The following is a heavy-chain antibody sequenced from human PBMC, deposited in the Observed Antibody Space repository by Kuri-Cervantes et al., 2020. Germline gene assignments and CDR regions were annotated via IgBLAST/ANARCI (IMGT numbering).Heavy chain of an antibody. CDR1: GGSISSSSYY. D-gene: IGHD6-13*01. CDR2: IYYSGST. V-gene: IGHV4-39*07. Sequence: SETLSFTCTVSGGSISSSSYYWGWIRQPPGKGLEWIGSIYYSGSTYYNPSLKSRVTISVDTSKNQFSLKLSSVTAADTAVYYCARGSSWYDYWGQGTLVTVSS. CDR3: ARGSSWYDY. J-gene: IGHJ4*02.